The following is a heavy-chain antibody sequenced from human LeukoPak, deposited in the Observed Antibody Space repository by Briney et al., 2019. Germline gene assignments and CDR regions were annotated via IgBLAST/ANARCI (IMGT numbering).Heavy chain of an antibody. J-gene: IGHJ6*02. D-gene: IGHD3-10*01. V-gene: IGHV4-30-4*01. CDR3: ARDKSITMVRGVISYGMDV. Sequence: SETLSLTCTVSGGSISSGDYYWSWIRQPPGKGLEWIGYIYYSGSTYYNPSLKSRVTISVDTSKNQFSLKLSSVSAADTAVYYCARDKSITMVRGVISYGMDVWGQGTTVTVSS. CDR2: IYYSGST. CDR1: GGSISSGDYY.